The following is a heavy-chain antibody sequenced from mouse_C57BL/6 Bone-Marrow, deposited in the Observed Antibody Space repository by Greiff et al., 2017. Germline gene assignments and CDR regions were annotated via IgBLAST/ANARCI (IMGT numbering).Heavy chain of an antibody. CDR2: IYPGDGDT. V-gene: IGHV1-82*01. CDR3: ARRDILTPYYAMDY. J-gene: IGHJ4*01. CDR1: GYAFSSSW. Sequence: QVQLQQSGPELVKPGASVKISCKASGYAFSSSWMNWVKQRPGKGLEWIGRIYPGDGDTNYNGKFKGKATLTADKSSSTAYMQLSSLTSEDSAVYFSARRDILTPYYAMDYWGQGTSVTVSS. D-gene: IGHD2-5*01.